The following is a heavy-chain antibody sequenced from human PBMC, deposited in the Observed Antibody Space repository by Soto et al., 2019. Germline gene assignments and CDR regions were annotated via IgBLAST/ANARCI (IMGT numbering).Heavy chain of an antibody. D-gene: IGHD1-1*01. CDR2: IYYSGST. V-gene: IGHV4-59*01. CDR3: ARVVQGALNDYYFDY. Sequence: PSETLSLTCTVSGGSISSYYWSWIRQPPGKGLEWIGYIYYSGSTNYNPSLKSRVTISVDTSKNQFSLKLSSVTAADTAVYYCARVVQGALNDYYFDYWGQGTLVTVSS. J-gene: IGHJ4*02. CDR1: GGSISSYY.